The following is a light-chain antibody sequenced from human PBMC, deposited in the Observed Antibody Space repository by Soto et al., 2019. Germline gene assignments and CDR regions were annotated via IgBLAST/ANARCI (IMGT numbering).Light chain of an antibody. J-gene: IGKJ5*01. CDR2: GVS. CDR3: QQLNAYPLT. CDR1: QTVTSNS. Sequence: ENLLTQSPRTRSLSPWEGATLSCSASQTVTSNSLAWYQQRPAQPPRLLIYGVSKRATGIPDRFSGSGPGTDFTLTISNLQPEDFATYYCQQLNAYPLTFGQGTRLEI. V-gene: IGKV3-20*01.